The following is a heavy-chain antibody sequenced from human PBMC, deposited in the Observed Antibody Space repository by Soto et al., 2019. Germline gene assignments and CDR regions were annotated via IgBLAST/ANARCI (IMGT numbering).Heavy chain of an antibody. V-gene: IGHV3-21*01. J-gene: IGHJ4*02. D-gene: IGHD3-16*01. Sequence: GGSLRLSCAASGFTFSSYSMNWVRQAPGKGLEWVSSISSSSSYIYYADSVKGRFTISRDNAKNSLYLQMNSLRAEDTAVYYCARSPSFTMSLDDYSGQGTLVTVSS. CDR1: GFTFSSYS. CDR2: ISSSSSYI. CDR3: ARSPSFTMSLDDY.